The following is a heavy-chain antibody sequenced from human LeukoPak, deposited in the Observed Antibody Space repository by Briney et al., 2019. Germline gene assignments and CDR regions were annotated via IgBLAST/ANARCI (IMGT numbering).Heavy chain of an antibody. J-gene: IGHJ4*02. CDR2: IGNDEDNK. Sequence: PGGSLRLSCAASGFTFSSHCMHWVRQAPGKGPEWVTMIGNDEDNKKYGDSVKGRFVISRDNSKNTLYLQMNSLGAEDTAVYYCARGCGGSPACYIIDYWGQGTLVTVSS. D-gene: IGHD2-15*01. CDR3: ARGCGGSPACYIIDY. V-gene: IGHV3-33*01. CDR1: GFTFSSHC.